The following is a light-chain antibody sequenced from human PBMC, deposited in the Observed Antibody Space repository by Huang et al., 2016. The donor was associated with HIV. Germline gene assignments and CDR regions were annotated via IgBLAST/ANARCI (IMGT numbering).Light chain of an antibody. V-gene: IGKV2-28*01. CDR3: MQSLQTIT. J-gene: IGKJ5*01. Sequence: DIVMTQSPLSLSVTPGEPASISCRSSQSLLHSNGYTYLDWYLQRSGQSPQLLIYLGSNRASGVPDRFSGSGSGTDFTLKISRVEAEDIGVYYCMQSLQTITFGQGTRLEIK. CDR2: LGS. CDR1: QSLLHSNGYTY.